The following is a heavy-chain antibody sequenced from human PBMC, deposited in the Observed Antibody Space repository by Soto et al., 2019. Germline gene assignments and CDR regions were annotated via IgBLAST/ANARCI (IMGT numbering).Heavy chain of an antibody. V-gene: IGHV1-58*01. Sequence: GASVKVSCKASGFTFTSSAVQWVRQARGQRLEWIGWIVVGSGNTNYAQKFQERVTITRDMSTSTAYMELSSLRSEDTAVYYCAADLYYDSSGYPRYFDYWGQGTLVTVSS. D-gene: IGHD3-22*01. CDR2: IVVGSGNT. CDR1: GFTFTSSA. CDR3: AADLYYDSSGYPRYFDY. J-gene: IGHJ4*02.